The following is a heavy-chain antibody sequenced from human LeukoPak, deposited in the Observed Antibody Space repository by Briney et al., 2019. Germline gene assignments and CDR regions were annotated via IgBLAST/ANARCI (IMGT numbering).Heavy chain of an antibody. V-gene: IGHV3-48*01. CDR2: ISSSSSTI. CDR1: GFTFSSYS. CDR3: ARGSPMSNLYGDYEEGDFDY. J-gene: IGHJ4*02. D-gene: IGHD4-17*01. Sequence: QSGGSLRLSCAASGFTFSSYSMNWVRQAPGKGLEWVSYISSSSSTIYYADSVKGRFTISRDNAKNSLYLQMNSLRAEDTAVYYCARGSPMSNLYGDYEEGDFDYWGQGTLVTVSS.